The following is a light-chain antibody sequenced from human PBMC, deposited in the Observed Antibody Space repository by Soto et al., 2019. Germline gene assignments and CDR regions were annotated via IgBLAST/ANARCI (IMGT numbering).Light chain of an antibody. V-gene: IGKV3-20*01. CDR1: QSVSSSY. Sequence: EIVLTQSPGTLSLSPGERATLSCRASQSVSSSYLAWYQQKPGQAPKLLIYGAASRATGIPDRFSGSGSGTDFTLTISRLEPEDFVVYYCQQYSRSPLTFGGGTKVDIK. CDR3: QQYSRSPLT. CDR2: GAA. J-gene: IGKJ4*01.